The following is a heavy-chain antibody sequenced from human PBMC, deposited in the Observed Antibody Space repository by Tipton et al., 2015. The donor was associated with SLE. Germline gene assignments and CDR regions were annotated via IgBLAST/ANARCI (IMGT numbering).Heavy chain of an antibody. CDR1: GGSLSGHF. CDR2: IYYSGST. CDR3: AREPRSGYHDY. V-gene: IGHV4-34*11. J-gene: IGHJ4*02. Sequence: TLSLTCAVYGGSLSGHFWSWIRQPPGKGLEWIGYIYYSGSTIHNPSLKSRVTMSVDTSKNQFSLKLSSVTAADTAVYYCAREPRSGYHDYWGQGTLVTVSS. D-gene: IGHD3-3*01.